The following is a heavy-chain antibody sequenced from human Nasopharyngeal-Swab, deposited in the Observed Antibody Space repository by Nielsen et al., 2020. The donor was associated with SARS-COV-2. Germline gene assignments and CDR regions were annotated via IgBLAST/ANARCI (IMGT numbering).Heavy chain of an antibody. Sequence: VRQAPGKGLEWVSVISGSGGSTYYADSVKGRFTTSRDNSKTTVHLQMDRLRVEDTAVYFCAKSKGYTSSWNDYWGQGTLVTVSP. CDR3: AKSKGYTSSWNDY. V-gene: IGHV3-23*01. D-gene: IGHD6-13*01. CDR2: ISGSGGST. J-gene: IGHJ4*02.